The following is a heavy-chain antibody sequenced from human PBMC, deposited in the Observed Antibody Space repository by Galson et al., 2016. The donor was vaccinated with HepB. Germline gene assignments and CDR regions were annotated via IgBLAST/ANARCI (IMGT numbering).Heavy chain of an antibody. CDR2: INGTGTIT. J-gene: IGHJ6*02. Sequence: SLRLSCAASGLSFSPYAVSWVRQAPGKGLEWVSAINGTGTITKYADSVKGQFTISRNNSKNTMHLQVNSLRAEDTAVYYCARGGLGNYYAYGMDVWGHGTTVTVSS. CDR3: ARGGLGNYYAYGMDV. CDR1: GLSFSPYA. V-gene: IGHV3-23*01. D-gene: IGHD3/OR15-3a*01.